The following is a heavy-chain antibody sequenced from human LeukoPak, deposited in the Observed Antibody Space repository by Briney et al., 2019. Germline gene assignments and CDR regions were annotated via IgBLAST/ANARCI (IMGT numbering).Heavy chain of an antibody. CDR2: INPNSGGT. CDR3: ARDQPTGRVNYFDY. Sequence: ASVKVSCKASGYTFTGYYMHWVRQAPGQGLEWMGRINPNSGGTNYAQKFQGRVTMTRDTSISTAYMKLSRLRSDDTAVYYCARDQPTGRVNYFDYWGQGTLVTVSS. CDR1: GYTFTGYY. J-gene: IGHJ4*02. V-gene: IGHV1-2*06. D-gene: IGHD1-14*01.